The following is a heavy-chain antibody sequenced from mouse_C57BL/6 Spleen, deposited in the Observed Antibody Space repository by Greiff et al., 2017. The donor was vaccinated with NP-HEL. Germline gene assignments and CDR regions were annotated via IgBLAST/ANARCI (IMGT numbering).Heavy chain of an antibody. CDR1: GYAFTNYL. CDR2: INPGSGGT. D-gene: IGHD4-1*01. J-gene: IGHJ2*01. Sequence: VQLQQSGAELVRPGTSVKVSCKASGYAFTNYLIEWVKQRPGQGLEWIGVINPGSGGTNYNEKFKGKATLTADKSSSTAYMQLSSLTSEDSAVYFCARGGLGLDYWGQGTTLTVSS. V-gene: IGHV1-54*01. CDR3: ARGGLGLDY.